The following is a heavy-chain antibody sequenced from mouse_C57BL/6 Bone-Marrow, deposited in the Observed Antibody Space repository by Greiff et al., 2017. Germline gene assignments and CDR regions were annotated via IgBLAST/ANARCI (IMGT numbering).Heavy chain of an antibody. D-gene: IGHD1-1*01. Sequence: EVMLVESGGGLVQPGGSLKLSCAASGFTFSDYYMYWVRQTPEKRLEWVAYISNGGGSTYYPDTLKGRFTLSSYNAKNTLYLQMSRLKSEDTAMYYCARLYYYGSSSYYFDYWGQGTTLTVSS. V-gene: IGHV5-12*01. CDR1: GFTFSDYY. CDR2: ISNGGGST. J-gene: IGHJ2*01. CDR3: ARLYYYGSSSYYFDY.